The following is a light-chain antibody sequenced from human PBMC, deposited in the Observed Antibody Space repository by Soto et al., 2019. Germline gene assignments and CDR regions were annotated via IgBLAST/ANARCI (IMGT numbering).Light chain of an antibody. CDR3: QQSYSTPRT. CDR1: QTISSW. CDR2: AAS. J-gene: IGKJ1*01. V-gene: IGKV1-39*01. Sequence: NPMTQSPSTLSGSVGDRVTITCRASQTISSWLAWYQQKPGKAPKLLIYAASSLQTGVPSRFSGSGSGTDFSLTISSLQPEDFSTYYCQQSYSTPRTFGQGTKVDIK.